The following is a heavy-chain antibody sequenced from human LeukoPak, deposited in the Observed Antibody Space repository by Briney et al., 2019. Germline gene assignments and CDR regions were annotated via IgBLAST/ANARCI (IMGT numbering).Heavy chain of an antibody. Sequence: PSETLFLTCTVSGCPISSYYWSWIRQPPGKGLEWIGYIYYSGSTNYNLSLKSRVTISVDTSKNQFSLKLSSVTAADTAVYYCARVGSGSSWSPDYWGQGTLVTVSS. V-gene: IGHV4-59*01. CDR1: GCPISSYY. CDR2: IYYSGST. D-gene: IGHD6-13*01. CDR3: ARVGSGSSWSPDY. J-gene: IGHJ4*02.